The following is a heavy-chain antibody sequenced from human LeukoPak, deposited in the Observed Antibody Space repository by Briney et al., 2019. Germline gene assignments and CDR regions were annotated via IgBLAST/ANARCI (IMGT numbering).Heavy chain of an antibody. Sequence: GGSLRLSCAASGFTFSSYSMNWVRQAPGKGLEWVSYISSSSSTIYYADSVKGRFTISRDNAKNSLYLQMNSLRAEDTAVYYCARDPAYGSGRDYFDYWGQGTLVTVSS. V-gene: IGHV3-48*04. CDR3: ARDPAYGSGRDYFDY. CDR1: GFTFSSYS. D-gene: IGHD3-10*01. J-gene: IGHJ4*02. CDR2: ISSSSSTI.